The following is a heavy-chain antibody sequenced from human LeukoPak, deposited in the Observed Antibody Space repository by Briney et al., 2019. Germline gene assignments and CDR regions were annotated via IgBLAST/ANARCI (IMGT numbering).Heavy chain of an antibody. D-gene: IGHD4-23*01. J-gene: IGHJ4*02. Sequence: GGSLRLSCAASGFTFSSFTMNWVRQAPGKGLEWVSTVSDTGNIHYSDSVKGRFTISRDNAKNSLYLQMNSLRAEDTAVYYCARAPEGYTVVTIFDLWGQGTLVTVSS. V-gene: IGHV3-21*04. CDR2: TVSDTGNI. CDR3: ARAPEGYTVVTIFDL. CDR1: GFTFSSFT.